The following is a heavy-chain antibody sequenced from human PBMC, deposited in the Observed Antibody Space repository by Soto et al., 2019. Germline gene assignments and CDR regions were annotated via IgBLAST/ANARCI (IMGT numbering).Heavy chain of an antibody. CDR2: IIPIFGTA. Sequence: SVKVSCKASGGTFSSYAISWVRQAPGQGLEWMGGIIPIFGTANYAQKFQGRVTITADESTSTDYMELSSLRSEDTAVYYCARDLATVSKYYFDYWGQGTLVTVSS. J-gene: IGHJ4*02. CDR3: ARDLATVSKYYFDY. CDR1: GGTFSSYA. D-gene: IGHD4-4*01. V-gene: IGHV1-69*13.